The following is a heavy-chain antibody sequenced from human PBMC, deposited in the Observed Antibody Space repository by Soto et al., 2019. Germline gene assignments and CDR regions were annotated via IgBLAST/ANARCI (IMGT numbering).Heavy chain of an antibody. V-gene: IGHV3-23*01. J-gene: IGHJ4*02. CDR1: GFTFDDYT. Sequence: PGGSLRLSCAASGFTFDDYTMHWVRQAPGKGLEWVSAISGSGGSTYYADSVKGRFTISRDNSKNTLYLQMNSLRAEDTAVYYCAKGFHVVVVAATSYYFDYWGRGTLVTVSS. D-gene: IGHD2-15*01. CDR3: AKGFHVVVVAATSYYFDY. CDR2: ISGSGGST.